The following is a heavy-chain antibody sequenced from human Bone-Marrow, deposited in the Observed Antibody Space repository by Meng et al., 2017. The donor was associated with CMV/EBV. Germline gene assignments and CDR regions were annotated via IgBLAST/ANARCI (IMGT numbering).Heavy chain of an antibody. CDR2: INPNSGGT. Sequence: QVQLVQSGAEVKKPGASGKVSCKASGYTFTGYYTHWVRQAPGQGLEWMGWINPNSGGTNYAQKFQGRVTMTRDTSNSTAYMELSRLRSDDTAVYYCARDPISGDSSGTDYWGQGTLVTVSS. V-gene: IGHV1-2*02. D-gene: IGHD3-22*01. CDR3: ARDPISGDSSGTDY. CDR1: GYTFTGYY. J-gene: IGHJ4*02.